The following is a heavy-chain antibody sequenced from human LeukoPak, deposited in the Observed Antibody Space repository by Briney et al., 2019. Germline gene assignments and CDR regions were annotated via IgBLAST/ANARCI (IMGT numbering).Heavy chain of an antibody. J-gene: IGHJ4*02. CDR1: GGSFSGYY. V-gene: IGHV4-30-4*01. D-gene: IGHD4-17*01. CDR3: ARDHGTMTLHY. Sequence: SETLSLTCAVYGGSFSGYYWSWIRQPPGKGLEWIGYIYYSGNTYYNPSLKSRVTVSVDTSKNQFSLQLSSVTAADTAVYYCARDHGTMTLHYWGQGTLVTVSS. CDR2: IYYSGNT.